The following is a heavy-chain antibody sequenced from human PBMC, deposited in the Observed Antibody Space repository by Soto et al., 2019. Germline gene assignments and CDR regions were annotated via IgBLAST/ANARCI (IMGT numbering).Heavy chain of an antibody. J-gene: IGHJ4*02. CDR3: ARYFGAARLDY. D-gene: IGHD6-6*01. CDR1: GGSISSYY. CDR2: IYYSGST. V-gene: IGHV4-59*01. Sequence: QVQLQESGPGLVKPSETLSLTCTVSGGSISSYYWSWIRQPPGKGLEWIWYIYYSGSTNYNPSLRSRVTISVDTSKNQFSLRLRSVTAADTAVYYCARYFGAARLDYWGQGTLVTVSS.